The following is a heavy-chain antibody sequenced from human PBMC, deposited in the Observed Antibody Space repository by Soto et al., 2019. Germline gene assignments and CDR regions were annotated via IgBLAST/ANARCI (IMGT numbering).Heavy chain of an antibody. CDR2: IIPILGSA. V-gene: IGHV1-69*01. D-gene: IGHD1-26*01. J-gene: IGHJ6*02. CDR3: ARFKVGTTTDYYYGMDV. Sequence: CWVRQAPGQGLEWIGGIIPILGSANYAQKFQGRVTISADGSTNTANLELSSLRSEDTAVYYCARFKVGTTTDYYYGMDVWGQGTTVTVPS.